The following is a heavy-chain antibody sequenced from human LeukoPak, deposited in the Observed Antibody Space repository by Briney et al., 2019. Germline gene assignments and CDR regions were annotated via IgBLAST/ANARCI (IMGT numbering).Heavy chain of an antibody. CDR2: INHSGST. D-gene: IGHD1-1*01. CDR1: GGSFSGYY. Sequence: SGTLSLTCAVYGGSFSGYYWSWIRQPPGKGLEWIGEINHSGSTNYNPSLKSRVTISVDTSKNQFSLKLSSVTAADTAVYYCARGYSDTTTSRYYFDYWGQGTLVTVSS. J-gene: IGHJ4*02. CDR3: ARGYSDTTTSRYYFDY. V-gene: IGHV4-34*01.